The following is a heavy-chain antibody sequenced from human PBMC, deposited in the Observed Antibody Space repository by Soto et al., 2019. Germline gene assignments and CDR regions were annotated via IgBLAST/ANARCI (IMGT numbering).Heavy chain of an antibody. CDR2: IRGFSPYT. Sequence: VGSLRLSCISSGFTFRTYTMNWVRQAPGKGLEWVSGIRGFSPYTFYAESVRGRFTISRDNAKNSLFLQMDSLRAEDTAVYYCARDRGYDAHDYYYNAMDVWGQGTTVTVSS. CDR3: ARDRGYDAHDYYYNAMDV. D-gene: IGHD3-10*01. V-gene: IGHV3-21*01. CDR1: GFTFRTYT. J-gene: IGHJ6*02.